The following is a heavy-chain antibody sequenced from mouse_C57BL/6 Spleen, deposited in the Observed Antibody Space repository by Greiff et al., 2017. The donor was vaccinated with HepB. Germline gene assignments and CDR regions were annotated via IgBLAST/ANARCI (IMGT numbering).Heavy chain of an antibody. V-gene: IGHV1-55*01. J-gene: IGHJ2*01. Sequence: QVQLKQPGAELVKPGASVKMSCKASGYTFTSYWITWVKQRPGQGLEWIGDIYPGSGSTNYNEKFKSKATLTVDTSSSTAYMQLSSLTSEDSAVYYCARALLRRGYYFDYWGQGTTLTVSS. CDR1: GYTFTSYW. CDR3: ARALLRRGYYFDY. CDR2: IYPGSGST. D-gene: IGHD1-1*01.